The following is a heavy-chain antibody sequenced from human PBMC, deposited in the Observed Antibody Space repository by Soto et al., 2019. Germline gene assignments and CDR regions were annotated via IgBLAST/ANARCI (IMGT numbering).Heavy chain of an antibody. J-gene: IGHJ4*02. CDR3: ARDRITLVRRVIPYLDS. CDR2: INAGHDIT. Sequence: ASVKVSCKASRYSFMSYPLHWVRQAPGQRPEWMVWINAGHDITQFSQKFQGRLTFTRDTSASTGYMELRSLRSEDTAVYYCARDRITLVRRVIPYLDSWGQGTPVTVSS. D-gene: IGHD3-10*01. CDR1: RYSFMSYP. V-gene: IGHV1-3*01.